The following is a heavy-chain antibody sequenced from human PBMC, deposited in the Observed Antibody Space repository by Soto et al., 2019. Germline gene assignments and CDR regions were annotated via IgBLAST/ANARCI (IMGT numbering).Heavy chain of an antibody. D-gene: IGHD6-19*01. J-gene: IGHJ6*03. V-gene: IGHV6-1*01. CDR3: AGTSSLQWYYMDG. CDR2: TYYRSRWYN. CDR1: GDSVSSNSAA. Sequence: SQTLSLTCDISGDSVSSNSAAWNWIRQSPSRGLEWLGRTYYRSRWYNDYAVSVRSRITVNDDTSKKQFSLHLNSVTPEDTAVYCCAGTSSLQWYYMDGWDKGSTVNVSS.